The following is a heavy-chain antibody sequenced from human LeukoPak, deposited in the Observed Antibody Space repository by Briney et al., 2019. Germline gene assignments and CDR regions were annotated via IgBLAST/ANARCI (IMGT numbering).Heavy chain of an antibody. V-gene: IGHV4-38-2*01. CDR2: IYHSGST. Sequence: PSETLSLTCSVSGYSISSGYYWGCIRQPPGKGLEWIGSIYHSGSTYCNPSLKSRVSISVDTSKNQFSLRLSSVTAADTAVYYCARTLTPLRTGFDYWGQGTLVTVSS. CDR1: GYSISSGYY. D-gene: IGHD4-11*01. J-gene: IGHJ4*02. CDR3: ARTLTPLRTGFDY.